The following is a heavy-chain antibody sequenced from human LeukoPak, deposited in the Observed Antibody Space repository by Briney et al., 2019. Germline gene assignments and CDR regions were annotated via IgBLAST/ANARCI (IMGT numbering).Heavy chain of an antibody. V-gene: IGHV3-64D*06. D-gene: IGHD2-2*01. CDR2: ISRDGAST. CDR3: VGYCGTTSCYSLTDY. J-gene: IGHJ4*02. CDR1: GFTFSNYA. Sequence: LSGGSLRLSCSASGFTFSNYAMHWVRQAPGKGLEYVSAISRDGASTYYADSVKGRFTIYRDYSKNTLYLQMSSLRIEDTAVYYCVGYCGTTSCYSLTDYWGQGTLVTVSS.